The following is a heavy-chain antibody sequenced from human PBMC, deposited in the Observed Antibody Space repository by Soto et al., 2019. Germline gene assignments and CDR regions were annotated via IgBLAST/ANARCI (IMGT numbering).Heavy chain of an antibody. J-gene: IGHJ6*03. D-gene: IGHD3-3*01. CDR3: ARVTLSGVVIKPQRYYFYMDV. Sequence: QLMQSGAEVKKPGASVKVSCKPSGYTFNSYGITWVRQAPGQGLEWMGWINTYNGNTNYAQKFQGRVTMNTDTSTSTAYMELRSLTSYATAVYYCARVTLSGVVIKPQRYYFYMDVWGKGTTVSVSS. CDR2: INTYNGNT. CDR1: GYTFNSYG. V-gene: IGHV1-18*01.